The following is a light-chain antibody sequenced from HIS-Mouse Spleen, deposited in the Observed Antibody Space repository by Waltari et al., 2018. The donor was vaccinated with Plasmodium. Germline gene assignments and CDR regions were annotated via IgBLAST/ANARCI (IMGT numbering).Light chain of an antibody. CDR2: DVS. J-gene: IGLJ3*02. V-gene: IGLV2-11*02. CDR3: CSYAGSYIHWV. CDR1: RSACGGSNF. Sequence: QSALPQPRSVSGSPGQSVTISCPGTRSACGGSNFDSLYQQHPGKAPTLMIYDVSKRPSGGPDRFSGSKSGNTASLTISGLQAEDEADYYCCSYAGSYIHWVFGGGTKLTVL.